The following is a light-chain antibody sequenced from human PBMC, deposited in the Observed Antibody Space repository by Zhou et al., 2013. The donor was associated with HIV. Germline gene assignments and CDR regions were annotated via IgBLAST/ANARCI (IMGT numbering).Light chain of an antibody. Sequence: EIVLTQSPGTLSLSPGERATLSCRASQSVSSSYLAWYQQKPGQAPRLLIYGASSRATGIPDRFSGSGSGTEFILTISGLQPDDFATYYCQQYNSPPWTFGQGTKVEI. V-gene: IGKV3-20*01. J-gene: IGKJ1*01. CDR3: QQYNSPPWT. CDR2: GAS. CDR1: QSVSSSY.